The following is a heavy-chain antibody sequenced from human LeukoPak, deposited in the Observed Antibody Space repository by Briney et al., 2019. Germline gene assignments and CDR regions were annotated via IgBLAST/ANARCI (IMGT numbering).Heavy chain of an antibody. CDR2: ISGSGTTM. CDR3: ARDRAYYYDSSGYYYFDH. Sequence: PGGSLRLSCAASGFTFFSHSMNWVRQAPGKGLEWVSYISGSGTTMYYADSVKGRFTISRDNAKNSLYLQMNSLRDEDTAVYYCARDRAYYYDSSGYYYFDHWGQGTLVTVSS. V-gene: IGHV3-48*02. J-gene: IGHJ4*02. CDR1: GFTFFSHS. D-gene: IGHD3-22*01.